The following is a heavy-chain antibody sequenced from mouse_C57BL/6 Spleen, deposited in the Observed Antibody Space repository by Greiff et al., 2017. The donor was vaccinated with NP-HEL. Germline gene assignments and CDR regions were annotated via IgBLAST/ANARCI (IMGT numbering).Heavy chain of an antibody. V-gene: IGHV1-26*01. D-gene: IGHD2-1*01. Sequence: EVQLQQSGPELVKPGASVKISCKASGYTFTDYYMNWVKQSHGKSLEWIGDINPNNGGTSYNQKFKGKATLTVDKSSSTAYMELRSLTSEDSAVDYCAKIYYGNYVHFDYWGQGTTLTVSS. CDR2: INPNNGGT. CDR3: AKIYYGNYVHFDY. CDR1: GYTFTDYY. J-gene: IGHJ2*01.